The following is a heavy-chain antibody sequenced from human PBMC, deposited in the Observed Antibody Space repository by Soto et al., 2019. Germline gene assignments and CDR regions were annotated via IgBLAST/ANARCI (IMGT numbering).Heavy chain of an antibody. CDR2: ISSSSSYI. J-gene: IGHJ6*02. CDR3: ARYDSSGYYWPYYYYGMDV. CDR1: GFTFSTYS. D-gene: IGHD3-22*01. V-gene: IGHV3-21*01. Sequence: EVQLVESGGGLVKPGGSLRLSCAASGFTFSTYSMNWVRQAPGKGLEWVSSISSSSSYIYYADSVKGRFTISRDNAKNSLYLQRNSLRAEDTAVYYGARYDSSGYYWPYYYYGMDVWGQGTTVTVSS.